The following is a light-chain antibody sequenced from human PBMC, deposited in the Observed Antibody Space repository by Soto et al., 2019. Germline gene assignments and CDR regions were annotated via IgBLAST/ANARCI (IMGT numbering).Light chain of an antibody. CDR2: GAS. CDR1: QSVSSNY. J-gene: IGKJ2*01. Sequence: EIVLTQSPGTLSLSPGERGTLSCRASQSVSSNYLAWYQQKPGQAPRLLSYGASSRATGIPDRFSGSGSGTDFTITISRLAPEDFAVYYWQQYGSSPYTFGQGTKLEIK. CDR3: QQYGSSPYT. V-gene: IGKV3-20*01.